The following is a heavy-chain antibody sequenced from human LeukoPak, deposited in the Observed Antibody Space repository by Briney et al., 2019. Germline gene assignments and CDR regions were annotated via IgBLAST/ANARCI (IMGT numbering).Heavy chain of an antibody. CDR1: GGSVSSVSSY. D-gene: IGHD6-25*01. J-gene: IGHJ6*03. CDR3: ARRPARPYYYYYYMDV. V-gene: IGHV4-61*02. CDR2: IYTSGIT. Sequence: PSQTLSLTCTVSGGSVSSVSSYWSWVRQPAGKGLEWIGRIYTSGITDYNPSLKSRVTISVDTSKNQFSLKLSAVTAADTAVYYCARRPARPYYYYYYMDVWGKGTTVTVSS.